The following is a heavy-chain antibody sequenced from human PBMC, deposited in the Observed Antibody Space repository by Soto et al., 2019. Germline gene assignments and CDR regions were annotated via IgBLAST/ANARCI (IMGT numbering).Heavy chain of an antibody. V-gene: IGHV4-59*01. J-gene: IGHJ4*02. Sequence: QVQLQESGPGLLKPSETLSLTCTVSGDSMNPYYWSWIRQPPGKGLEWIGYIYFSGSTNFNPSLRSRFALSLATSQTQFFLKLTSVTAADTAVYYCARAWAVPGSHWGDWGRGTLVTVSS. CDR1: GDSMNPYY. CDR3: ARAWAVPGSHWGD. D-gene: IGHD6-19*01. CDR2: IYFSGST.